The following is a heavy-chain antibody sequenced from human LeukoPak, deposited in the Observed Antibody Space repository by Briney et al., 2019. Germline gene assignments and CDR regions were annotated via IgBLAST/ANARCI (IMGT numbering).Heavy chain of an antibody. CDR2: ISYHGNNK. D-gene: IGHD3-10*01. CDR3: AKMGSPITMVRGVPFDY. CDR1: GFTFSTHG. V-gene: IGHV3-30*18. Sequence: TGGSLRLSCAASGFTFSTHGMHWVRQAPGKGLDWVAAISYHGNNKYYADSVKGRFTISRDNSKNTLYVQMNRLRAEDTAVYYCAKMGSPITMVRGVPFDYWGQGTLVTVSS. J-gene: IGHJ4*02.